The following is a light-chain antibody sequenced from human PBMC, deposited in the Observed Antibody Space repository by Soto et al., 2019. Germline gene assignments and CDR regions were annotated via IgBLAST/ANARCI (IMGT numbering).Light chain of an antibody. CDR2: AAS. V-gene: IGKV1-27*01. CDR1: QDIGNF. CDR3: QEANSFPIT. J-gene: IGKJ5*01. Sequence: ILMTHSPSCLSAFVGDRVTITCRASQDIGNFLAWYQQKPGKVPKLLIYAASTLQSGVPSRFSGRGSGTDFTLTSSSLQPEDFATYYCQEANSFPITFGQGTRLEIK.